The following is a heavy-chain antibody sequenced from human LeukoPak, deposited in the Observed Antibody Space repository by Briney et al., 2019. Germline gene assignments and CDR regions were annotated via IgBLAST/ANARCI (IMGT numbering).Heavy chain of an antibody. D-gene: IGHD3-16*01. Sequence: GASVKVSCKASGGTFSRYGISWVRQAPGQGLEWMGRIIPILGITNYAQKFQGGVTITADKSTTTAYMELSSLRSEDTAVYFCARGFESSTSYVSDFDFWGQGSLVTVSS. V-gene: IGHV1-69*04. CDR1: GGTFSRYG. CDR3: ARGFESSTSYVSDFDF. CDR2: IIPILGIT. J-gene: IGHJ4*02.